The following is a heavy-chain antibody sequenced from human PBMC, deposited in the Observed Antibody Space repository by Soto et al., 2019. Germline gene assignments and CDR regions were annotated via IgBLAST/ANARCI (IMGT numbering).Heavy chain of an antibody. V-gene: IGHV1-69*13. CDR1: GGTFSSYA. CDR3: ARVADYYDSSGYYQPFDY. J-gene: IGHJ4*02. CDR2: IIPIFGTA. Sequence: SVKVSCKASGGTFSSYAISWVRQAPGQGLEWMGGIIPIFGTANYAQKFQGRVTITADESTSTAYMELSSLRSEDTAVYYCARVADYYDSSGYYQPFDYWGQGTLVTVSS. D-gene: IGHD3-22*01.